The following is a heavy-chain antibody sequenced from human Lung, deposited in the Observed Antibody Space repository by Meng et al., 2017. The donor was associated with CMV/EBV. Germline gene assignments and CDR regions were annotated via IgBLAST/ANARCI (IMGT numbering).Heavy chain of an antibody. D-gene: IGHD2-2*01. V-gene: IGHV1-69*05. CDR3: ARSANIVVVPAARHYFAY. CDR2: IIPIFGTA. CDR1: GGTFSSYA. J-gene: IGHJ4*02. Sequence: SVXVSXXASGGTFSSYAISWVRQAPGQGLEWMGGIIPIFGTANYAQKFQGRVTITTDESTSTAYMELSSLRSEDTAVYYCARSANIVVVPAARHYFAYWGQGTXVTVAS.